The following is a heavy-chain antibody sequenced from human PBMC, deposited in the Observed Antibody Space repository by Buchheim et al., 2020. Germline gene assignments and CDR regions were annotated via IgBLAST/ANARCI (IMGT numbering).Heavy chain of an antibody. J-gene: IGHJ4*02. D-gene: IGHD3-3*01. CDR1: GFIFSNYW. CDR3: ARDSMGWSGYRIQFDY. CDR2: ISSSSSTI. Sequence: EVQLVESGGGLVQSGGSLTLSCAVSGFIFSNYWMDWVRQAPGKGLEWVSYISSSSSTIYYADSVKGRFTISRDNAKNSLYLQMNSLRAEDTAVYYCARDSMGWSGYRIQFDYWGQGTL. V-gene: IGHV3-48*01.